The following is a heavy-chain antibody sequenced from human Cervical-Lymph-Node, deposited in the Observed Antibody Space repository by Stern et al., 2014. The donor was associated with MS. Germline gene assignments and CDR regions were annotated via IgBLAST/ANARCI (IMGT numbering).Heavy chain of an antibody. CDR1: GYRFINNW. Sequence: EVQLVESGAEVRKPGDSLKISCKTSGYRFINNWIAWVRQVPGKGLEWIGLIYPGDSDVRYSPSFQGHVTLSVDKSISTAYLQWSSLKASDTAVYYCARWSVACDSWGQGALITVSS. CDR2: IYPGDSDV. J-gene: IGHJ4*02. V-gene: IGHV5-51*03. D-gene: IGHD2-21*01. CDR3: ARWSVACDS.